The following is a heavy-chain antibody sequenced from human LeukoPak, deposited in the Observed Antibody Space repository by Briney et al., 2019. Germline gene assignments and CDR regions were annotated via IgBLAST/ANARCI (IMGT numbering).Heavy chain of an antibody. CDR2: INPNTGGT. J-gene: IGHJ3*02. V-gene: IGHV1-2*04. Sequence: GASVKVSCKASGYTFTGYYMHWVRQAPGQGLEWMGWINPNTGGTNYAQKFQDWVTMTRDPSISTAYMELSRLRSDDTAVYYCAREMPVPTPQRAFEIWGQGTMVTVSS. CDR3: AREMPVPTPQRAFEI. CDR1: GYTFTGYY. D-gene: IGHD6-25*01.